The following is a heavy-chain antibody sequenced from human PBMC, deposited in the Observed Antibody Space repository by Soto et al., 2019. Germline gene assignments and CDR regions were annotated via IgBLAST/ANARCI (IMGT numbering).Heavy chain of an antibody. J-gene: IGHJ3*02. CDR2: IKSKTDGGTT. CDR1: GFTFSNAW. Sequence: GGSLRLSCAASGFTFSNAWMSWVRQAPGKGLEWVGRIKSKTDGGTTDYAAPVKGRFTISRDDSKNTLYLQVNSLKTEDTAVYYCTTVLSGSYGNDAFDIWGQGTMVTVSS. D-gene: IGHD1-26*01. V-gene: IGHV3-15*01. CDR3: TTVLSGSYGNDAFDI.